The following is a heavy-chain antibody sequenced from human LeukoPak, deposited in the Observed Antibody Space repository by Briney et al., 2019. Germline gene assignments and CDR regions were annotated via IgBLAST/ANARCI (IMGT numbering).Heavy chain of an antibody. J-gene: IGHJ4*02. D-gene: IGHD5-12*01. CDR3: ARGGIVATVYFDY. CDR2: IHYSEST. Sequence: SETLSLTCTVSGGPISSGDYYWSWIRQHPGKGLEWIGYIHYSESTYYNPSLKSRVTISVDTSKNQFSMKLSSVTAADTAVYYCARGGIVATVYFDYWGQGTLVTVSS. V-gene: IGHV4-31*03. CDR1: GGPISSGDYY.